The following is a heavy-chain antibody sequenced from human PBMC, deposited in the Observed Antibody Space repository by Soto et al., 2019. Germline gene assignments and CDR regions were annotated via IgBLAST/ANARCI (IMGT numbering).Heavy chain of an antibody. CDR1: GGSISSYY. D-gene: IGHD1-26*01. J-gene: IGHJ6*03. V-gene: IGHV4-59*08. CDR2: IYYSGST. Sequence: SETLSLTCTVSGGSISSYYWSWIRQPPGKGLEWIGYIYYSGSTNYNPSLKSRVTISVDTSKNQFSLKLSSVTAADTAVYYCARLGEHRGYYMDVWGKGTTVTVSS. CDR3: ARLGEHRGYYMDV.